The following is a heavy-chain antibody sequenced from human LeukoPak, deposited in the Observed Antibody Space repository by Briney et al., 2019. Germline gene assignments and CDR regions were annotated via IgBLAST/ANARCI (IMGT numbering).Heavy chain of an antibody. CDR2: IKEDGSEK. CDR3: ARGAYYYED. CDR1: GFTFSNYW. V-gene: IGHV3-7*01. J-gene: IGHJ4*02. Sequence: GSLRLSCAASGFTFSNYWMSWVRQAPGKGLEWVANIKEDGSEKYYVDSVKGRFTISRDNAKNSLYLQMNSLRAEDTAVYYCARGAYYYEDWGQGTLVTVSS. D-gene: IGHD3-22*01.